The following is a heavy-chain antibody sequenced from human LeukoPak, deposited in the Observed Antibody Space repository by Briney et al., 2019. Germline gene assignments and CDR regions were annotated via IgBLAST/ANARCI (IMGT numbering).Heavy chain of an antibody. CDR1: GFTFSNHG. CDR3: ARDWGGDRFDY. J-gene: IGHJ4*02. CDR2: ISDSGSTI. Sequence: GGSLRLSCAASGFTFSNHGMQWVRQAPGKGLEWVSFISDSGSTISYTDSVKGRFTISRDNAKNSLYLQMNSLRGEDAGLYYCARDWGGDRFDYWGQGTLVTVSS. V-gene: IGHV3-48*03. D-gene: IGHD3-10*01.